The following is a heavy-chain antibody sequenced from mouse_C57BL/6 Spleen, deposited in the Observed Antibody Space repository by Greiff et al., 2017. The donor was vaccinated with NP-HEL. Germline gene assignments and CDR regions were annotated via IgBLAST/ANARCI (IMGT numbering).Heavy chain of an antibody. CDR2: IDPSDSET. V-gene: IGHV1-52*01. CDR1: GYTFTSYW. CDR3: ARGVDSSGYGGDY. Sequence: VQLQQPGAELVRPGSSVKLSCKASGYTFTSYWMHWVKQRPIQGLDWIGNIDPSDSETHYNQKFKDKATLTVDKSSSTAYMQLSSLTSEDSAVYYCARGVDSSGYGGDYWGQGTSVTVSS. D-gene: IGHD3-2*02. J-gene: IGHJ4*01.